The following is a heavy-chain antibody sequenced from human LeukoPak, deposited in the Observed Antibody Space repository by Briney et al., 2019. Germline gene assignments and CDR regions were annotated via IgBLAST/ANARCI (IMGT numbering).Heavy chain of an antibody. CDR2: TYSDGST. Sequence: GGPLRLSCAASGFTVSRNYMSWVRQAPGRGLESVSITYSDGSTYYADSVKGRFTISRDNSKNTLYLQMNSLRAEDTAVYYCASGTSVTTLDYWGQGTLVTVSS. V-gene: IGHV3-53*01. J-gene: IGHJ4*02. CDR1: GFTVSRNY. CDR3: ASGTSVTTLDY. D-gene: IGHD4-17*01.